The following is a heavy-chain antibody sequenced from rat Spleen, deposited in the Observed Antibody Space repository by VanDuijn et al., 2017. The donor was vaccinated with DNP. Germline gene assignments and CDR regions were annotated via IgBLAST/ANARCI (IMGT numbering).Heavy chain of an antibody. Sequence: EVQLVESGGGLVQPGRSLKLSCAASGFTFSNYDMAWVRQAPTKGLEWGASISPSGGSTYYRDSVKGRFTISRDNAKSTLYLQMDSLRSEDTATCYCATNNYFDYWGQGVMVTVSS. D-gene: IGHD1-10*01. J-gene: IGHJ2*01. CDR3: ATNNYFDY. CDR2: ISPSGGST. V-gene: IGHV5-19*01. CDR1: GFTFSNYD.